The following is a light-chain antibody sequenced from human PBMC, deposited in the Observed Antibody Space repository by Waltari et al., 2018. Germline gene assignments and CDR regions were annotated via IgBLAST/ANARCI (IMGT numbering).Light chain of an antibody. V-gene: IGLV5-45*02. CDR1: SGINVGSYR. CDR2: YKSDSVK. CDR3: MIWHNNAVV. Sequence: QAVLTQPSSLSASPGASASLTCTFRSGINVGSYRIYWYQQKPGSPPQYLLRYKSDSVKLQDPRFPRRFAESKDASANAGILLISGLQSEDEADYYCMIWHNNAVVFGGGTTLTVL. J-gene: IGLJ2*01.